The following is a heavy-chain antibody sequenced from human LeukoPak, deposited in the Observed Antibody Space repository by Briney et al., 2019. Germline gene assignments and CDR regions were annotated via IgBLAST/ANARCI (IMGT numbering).Heavy chain of an antibody. CDR3: TTAAVEDDY. CDR1: GFTFSNAW. CDR2: IKSKTDGCTT. V-gene: IGHV3-15*01. J-gene: IGHJ4*02. D-gene: IGHD2-15*01. Sequence: PGGSLRLSCAASGFTFSNAWMSWVRQAPGKGLEWVGRIKSKTDGCTTDYAAAGKGRFTISRDDSKNTLYLQMNSLKTEDTAVYYCTTAAVEDDYWGQGTLVTVSS.